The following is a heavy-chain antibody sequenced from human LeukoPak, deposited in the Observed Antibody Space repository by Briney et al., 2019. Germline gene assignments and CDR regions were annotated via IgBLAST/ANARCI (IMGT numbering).Heavy chain of an antibody. V-gene: IGHV4-34*01. J-gene: IGHJ4*02. CDR3: AVYCSSTSCYPYYFDY. Sequence: PSETLSLTCAVYGGSFSGYYWSWIRQPPGKGLEWIGEINHSGSTNYNPSLKSRVTISVDTSKNQFSLKLNSVTAADTAVYYCAVYCSSTSCYPYYFDYWGRGTLVTVSS. CDR2: INHSGST. CDR1: GGSFSGYY. D-gene: IGHD2-2*01.